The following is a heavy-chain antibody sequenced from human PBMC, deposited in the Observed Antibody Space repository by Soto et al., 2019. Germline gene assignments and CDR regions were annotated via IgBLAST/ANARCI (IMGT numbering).Heavy chain of an antibody. CDR1: GFTFSSYG. CDR2: IWYDGSNK. J-gene: IGHJ4*02. D-gene: IGHD3-3*01. V-gene: IGHV3-33*01. Sequence: GGSLRLSCAASGFTFSSYGMHWVRQAPGKGLEWVAVIWYDGSNKYYADSVKGRFTISRDNSKNTLYLQMNSLRAEDTAVYYCARDQPNDFWCGLLDYWGQGTLVTVSS. CDR3: ARDQPNDFWCGLLDY.